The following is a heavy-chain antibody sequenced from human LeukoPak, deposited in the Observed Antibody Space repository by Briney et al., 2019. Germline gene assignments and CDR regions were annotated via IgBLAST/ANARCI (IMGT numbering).Heavy chain of an antibody. Sequence: GASVKVSCKASGYTFTGYYMHWVRQAPGQGMEWMGGINPNSGGTNCAQKFQGRVTMTRDTSISTAYMELSRLRSDDTAVYYCARQHDYGDYSFGYWGQGPLVTVSS. D-gene: IGHD4-17*01. J-gene: IGHJ4*02. CDR2: INPNSGGT. CDR3: ARQHDYGDYSFGY. CDR1: GYTFTGYY. V-gene: IGHV1-2*02.